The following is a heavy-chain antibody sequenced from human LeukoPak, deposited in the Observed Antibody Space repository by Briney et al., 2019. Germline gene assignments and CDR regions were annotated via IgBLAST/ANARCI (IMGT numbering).Heavy chain of an antibody. CDR2: IKQDGSEK. Sequence: PGRSLRLSCAASGCTFSRFWMTWVHQAPGKGLEWVANIKQDGSEKYYVDSVKGRFTISRENAKNSLYLQMNSLRVEDTAVYYCAGSGWQVYLDYWGQGTLVTVSS. V-gene: IGHV3-7*01. D-gene: IGHD6-19*01. CDR1: GCTFSRFW. J-gene: IGHJ4*02. CDR3: AGSGWQVYLDY.